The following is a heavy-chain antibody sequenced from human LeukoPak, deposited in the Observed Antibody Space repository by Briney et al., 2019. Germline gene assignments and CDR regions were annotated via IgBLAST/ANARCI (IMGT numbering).Heavy chain of an antibody. CDR2: ISGSSTTI. CDR3: ARDSSGSH. J-gene: IGHJ4*02. Sequence: GGSLRLSCAASGFTFKNAWMSWVRQAPGKGLEWVSYISGSSTTIYYADSVKGRFSISRDNGKNSLYLQMNSLRDEDTAMYYCARDSSGSHWGQGTLVTVSS. CDR1: GFTFKNAW. D-gene: IGHD1-26*01. V-gene: IGHV3-48*02.